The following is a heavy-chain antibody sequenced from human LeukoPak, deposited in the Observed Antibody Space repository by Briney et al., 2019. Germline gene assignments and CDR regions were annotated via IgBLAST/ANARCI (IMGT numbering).Heavy chain of an antibody. CDR1: GGSFSGYY. CDR3: ARGHYYDSSGYLPFDY. V-gene: IGHV4-34*01. Sequence: SETLSLTCAVYGGSFSGYYWSWIRQPPGKGLEWIGEINHSGSTNYNPSLKSRVTISVDTSKNQFSLKLSSVTAADTAAYYCARGHYYDSSGYLPFDYWGQGTLVTVSS. J-gene: IGHJ4*02. CDR2: INHSGST. D-gene: IGHD3-22*01.